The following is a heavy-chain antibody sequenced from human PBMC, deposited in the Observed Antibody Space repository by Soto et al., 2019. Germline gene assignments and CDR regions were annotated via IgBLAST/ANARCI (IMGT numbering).Heavy chain of an antibody. D-gene: IGHD6-13*01. J-gene: IGHJ4*02. CDR1: GFNFRSYG. CDR3: AKGGVAASRGYFDH. V-gene: IGHV3-23*01. CDR2: ISGSGSVT. Sequence: EVQLLESGGGLVKPGGSLRLSCAASGFNFRSYGLSWVRQAPGKGLGWVSDISGSGSVTNYADSVKGRFTISRDNSNNTLTLQRDSLRADDTAVYYCAKGGVAASRGYFDHGGQGTRVTVSS.